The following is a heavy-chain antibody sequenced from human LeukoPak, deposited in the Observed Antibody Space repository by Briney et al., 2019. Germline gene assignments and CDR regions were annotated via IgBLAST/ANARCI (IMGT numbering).Heavy chain of an antibody. CDR3: ARDTTLSRVITATTTYHYFDYIDV. CDR1: GYTFTSYY. V-gene: IGHV1-46*01. J-gene: IGHJ6*03. D-gene: IGHD3-22*01. CDR2: INPSGGST. Sequence: ASVKVSCKASGYTFTSYYMHWVRQAPGQGLEWMGIINPSGGSTSYAQKFQGRVTMTRDMSTSTVYMELSSLRYEDTAIYYCARDTTLSRVITATTTYHYFDYIDVWGKGTTVTISS.